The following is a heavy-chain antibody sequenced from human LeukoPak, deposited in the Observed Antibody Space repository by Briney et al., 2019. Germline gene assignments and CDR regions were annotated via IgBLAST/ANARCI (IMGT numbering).Heavy chain of an antibody. J-gene: IGHJ4*02. CDR2: IWYDGSNK. V-gene: IGHV3-33*08. D-gene: IGHD4-17*01. CDR1: GFTFSSYW. CDR3: ARENGDEYYFDY. Sequence: LSGGSLRLSCAASGFTFSSYWMSWVRQAPGKGLEWVAVIWYDGSNKYYADSVKGRFTISRDNSKNTLYLQMNSLRAEDTAVYYCARENGDEYYFDYWGQGTLVTVSS.